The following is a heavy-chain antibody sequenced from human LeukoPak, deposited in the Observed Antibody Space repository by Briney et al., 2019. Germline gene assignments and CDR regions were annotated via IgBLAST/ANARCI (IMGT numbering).Heavy chain of an antibody. D-gene: IGHD3-10*01. V-gene: IGHV1-18*01. CDR1: GYTFTNFG. Sequence: ASVKVSCKASGYTFTNFGISWVRQAPGQGLEWMGWITPYNGNTNYAQKLQGRVTMTSDTSTSTLYMEVRSLRYEDTAVYYCARDLVLSNYGSQGVDYWGQGILVTVSS. J-gene: IGHJ4*02. CDR2: ITPYNGNT. CDR3: ARDLVLSNYGSQGVDY.